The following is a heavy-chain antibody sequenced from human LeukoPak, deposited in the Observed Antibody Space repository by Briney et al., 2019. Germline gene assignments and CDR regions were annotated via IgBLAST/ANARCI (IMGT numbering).Heavy chain of an antibody. Sequence: KPSETLSLTCTVSGGSISSYYWSWIRQPPGKGLEWIGFIYYSGSTHYKPSLKSRGTISVDTSKNQYSLKLSSVTAADTAVYYCARSSESYDSSGYYSYYFDYWGQGTLVTVSS. V-gene: IGHV4-59*01. D-gene: IGHD3-22*01. CDR1: GGSISSYY. CDR3: ARSSESYDSSGYYSYYFDY. CDR2: IYYSGST. J-gene: IGHJ4*02.